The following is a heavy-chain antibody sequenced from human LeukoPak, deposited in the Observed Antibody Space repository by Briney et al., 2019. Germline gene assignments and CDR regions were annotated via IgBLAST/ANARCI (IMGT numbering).Heavy chain of an antibody. CDR2: IYYSGST. CDR3: ARSDSHYFDY. Sequence: PSETLSLTCTVSGGSISSSSYYWGWIRQPPGKGLEWIGSIYYSGSTYYNPSLKSRVTISVDTSKNQFSLKLSSVTAADTAVYYCARSDSHYFDYWGQGTLVTVSS. CDR1: GGSISSSSYY. J-gene: IGHJ4*02. D-gene: IGHD3-3*01. V-gene: IGHV4-39*01.